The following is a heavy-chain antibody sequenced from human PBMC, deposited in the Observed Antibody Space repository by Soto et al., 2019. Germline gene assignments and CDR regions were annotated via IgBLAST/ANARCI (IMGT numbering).Heavy chain of an antibody. CDR2: ISHDGSNK. CDR3: AKPNNSGWYTPYYYYFGMDV. J-gene: IGHJ6*02. Sequence: QVQLVESGGGVVQPGRSVRLSCAASGFSFSNFAMHWVRQAPGKGLEWVAVISHDGSNKYHADSVKGRFTISRDNSKNTVFLQMNSLSPEDGAVYYCAKPNNSGWYTPYYYYFGMDVWGQGTTLTVSS. D-gene: IGHD6-19*01. CDR1: GFSFSNFA. V-gene: IGHV3-30*18.